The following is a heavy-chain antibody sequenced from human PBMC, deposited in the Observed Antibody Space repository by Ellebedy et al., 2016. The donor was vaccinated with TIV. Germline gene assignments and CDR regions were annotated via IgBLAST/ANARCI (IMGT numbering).Heavy chain of an antibody. CDR1: GFTFSNYA. CDR2: ISGSGGST. CDR3: AKDTVRDY. D-gene: IGHD4-17*01. Sequence: GESLKISXAASGFTFSNYAMSWVRQAPGKGLEWVSAISGSGGSTYYADSVKGRFTISRDNSKNTLYLLMNSLRAEDTAVYYCAKDTVRDYWGQGTLVTVSS. V-gene: IGHV3-23*01. J-gene: IGHJ4*02.